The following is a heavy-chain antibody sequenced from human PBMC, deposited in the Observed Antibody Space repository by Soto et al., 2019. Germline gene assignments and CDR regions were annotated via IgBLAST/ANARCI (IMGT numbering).Heavy chain of an antibody. D-gene: IGHD3-16*01. CDR1: GYTFTSYG. Sequence: QVQLVQSGAEVKKPGASVKVSCKASGYTFTSYGISWVRQAPGQGLEWMGWISAYNGNTSYAQKPQGSVTRTTNTTTSKAYKELRSLRSDVRAVYSGAKYAGGAGELCYWAQGTLVSVSS. J-gene: IGHJ4*02. CDR3: AKYAGGAGELCY. CDR2: ISAYNGNT. V-gene: IGHV1-18*01.